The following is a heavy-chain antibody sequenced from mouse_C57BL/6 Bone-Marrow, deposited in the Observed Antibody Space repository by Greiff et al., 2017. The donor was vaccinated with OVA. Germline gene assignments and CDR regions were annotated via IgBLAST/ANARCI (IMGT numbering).Heavy chain of an antibody. CDR1: GYTFTSYW. D-gene: IGHD2-4*01. J-gene: IGHJ2*01. CDR2: IDPSDSET. V-gene: IGHV1-52*01. CDR3: ARCYYDYDGGDFDY. Sequence: QVQLQQPGAELVRPGSSVKLSCKASGYTFTSYWMHWVKQRPIQGLEWIGNIDPSDSETHYNQKFKDKATLTVDKSSSTSYMRLSSLTSVDSAVYNSARCYYDYDGGDFDYWGQGTTLTVSS.